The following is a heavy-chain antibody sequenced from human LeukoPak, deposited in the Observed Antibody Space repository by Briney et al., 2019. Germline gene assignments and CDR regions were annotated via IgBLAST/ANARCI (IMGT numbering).Heavy chain of an antibody. CDR3: TRQPPPAMVKGGYYYYMDV. D-gene: IGHD5-18*01. V-gene: IGHV3-73*01. CDR2: IRSKANSYAT. Sequence: GGSLRLSCAASGFTFSGSAMHWVRQASGKGLEWVGRIRSKANSYATAYAASVKGRFTISRDDSKNTAYLQMNSLKTEDTAVYYCTRQPPPAMVKGGYYYYMDVWGKGTTVTVSS. CDR1: GFTFSGSA. J-gene: IGHJ6*03.